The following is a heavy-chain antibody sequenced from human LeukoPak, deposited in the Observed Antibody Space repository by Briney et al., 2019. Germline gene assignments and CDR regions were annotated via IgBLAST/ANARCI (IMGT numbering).Heavy chain of an antibody. CDR3: ARDPGPDDS. CDR2: ITWTSSYI. J-gene: IGHJ4*02. V-gene: IGHV3-21*01. CDR1: GFTFSSYS. Sequence: GGSLRLSCAASGFTFSSYSMNWVRQAPGKGLEWVSSITWTSSYINYADSVKGRFPISRDNAKNSLFLQMNSLRAEDTAVYYCARDPGPDDSWGQGTLVTVSS.